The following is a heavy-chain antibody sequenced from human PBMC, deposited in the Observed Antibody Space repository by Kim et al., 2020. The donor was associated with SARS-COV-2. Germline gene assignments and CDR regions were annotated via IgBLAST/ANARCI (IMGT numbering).Heavy chain of an antibody. CDR3: ASRRYTGTYYYCDY. Sequence: YAASVQGRFTISRDNAKSTLYLQMNSLRAEDTAVYYCASRRYTGTYYYCDYWGQGTLVTVSS. D-gene: IGHD1-26*01. V-gene: IGHV3-74*01. J-gene: IGHJ4*02.